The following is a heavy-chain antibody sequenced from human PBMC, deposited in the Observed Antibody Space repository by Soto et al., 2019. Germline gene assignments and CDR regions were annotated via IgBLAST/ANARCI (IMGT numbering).Heavy chain of an antibody. CDR2: ISYDGSNK. CDR3: ARHLWRNDYNWGYFDL. D-gene: IGHD4-4*01. J-gene: IGHJ2*01. Sequence: QVQLVESGGGVVQPGRSLRLSCAASGFTFSSYAMHWVRQAPGKGLEWVAVISYDGSNKYYADSVQGRFTSSRDNSKNTLELQMNSLRAEETAVYYCARHLWRNDYNWGYFDLWGRGTLVTVSS. V-gene: IGHV3-30-3*01. CDR1: GFTFSSYA.